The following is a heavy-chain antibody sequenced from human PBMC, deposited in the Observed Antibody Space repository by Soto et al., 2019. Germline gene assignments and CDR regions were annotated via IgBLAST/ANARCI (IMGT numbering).Heavy chain of an antibody. J-gene: IGHJ4*02. D-gene: IGHD6-13*01. Sequence: GGSLRLSCAASGFTFSSYWMSWVRQAPGKGLEWVANIKQDGSEKYYVDSVKGRFTISRDNAKNSLYLQMNSLRAEDAAVYYCARDGQLVINYFDYWGQGTLVTVSS. CDR2: IKQDGSEK. V-gene: IGHV3-7*01. CDR3: ARDGQLVINYFDY. CDR1: GFTFSSYW.